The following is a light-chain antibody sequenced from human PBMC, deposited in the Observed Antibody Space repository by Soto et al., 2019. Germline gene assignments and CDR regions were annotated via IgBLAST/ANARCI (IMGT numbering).Light chain of an antibody. J-gene: IGKJ1*01. Sequence: EIVLRQYGGAVSFGAGERSTLSCRASQSVSSSYLAWYQQKPGQAPRLLIYGASSRATGIPDRFSGSGSGTDFTLTISRLEPEDFATYYCQQYNSYSTFGRGTKV. CDR1: QSVSSSY. CDR2: GAS. V-gene: IGKV3-20*01. CDR3: QQYNSYST.